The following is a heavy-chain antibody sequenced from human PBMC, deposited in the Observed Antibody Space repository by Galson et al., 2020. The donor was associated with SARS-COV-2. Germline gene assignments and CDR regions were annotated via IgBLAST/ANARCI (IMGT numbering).Heavy chain of an antibody. Sequence: NSGGSLRLSCAASGFTFTYHYMNWVRQAPGKGLEWVSSISGSSNYIFYADSVKGRFTTSRDNAKSSMYLQMDSLRAEDTAVYYCVRDPSRAVADQGALESWGPGTRVTGSP. CDR3: VRDPSRAVADQGALES. J-gene: IGHJ3*01. CDR2: ISGSSNYI. V-gene: IGHV3-21*06. CDR1: GFTFTYHY. D-gene: IGHD6-13*01.